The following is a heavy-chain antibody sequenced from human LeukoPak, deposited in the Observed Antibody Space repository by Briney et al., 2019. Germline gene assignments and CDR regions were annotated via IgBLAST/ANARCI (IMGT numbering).Heavy chain of an antibody. CDR3: ARGGGCSVGIDY. Sequence: VSVMSASGGSTYYEGSVKGRFTISTDNSKNTLHLQMNSLRAEDTAVYYCARGGGCSVGIDYWGQGTLVTVSS. V-gene: IGHV3-23*01. D-gene: IGHD6-19*01. CDR2: MSASGGST. J-gene: IGHJ4*02.